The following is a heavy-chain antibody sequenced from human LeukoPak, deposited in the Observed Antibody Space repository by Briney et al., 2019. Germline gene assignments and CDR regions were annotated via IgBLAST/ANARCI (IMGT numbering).Heavy chain of an antibody. CDR2: ISGSGTST. CDR3: AKDESSGYYFFDY. J-gene: IGHJ4*02. D-gene: IGHD3-22*01. CDR1: GFTFSSYW. V-gene: IGHV3-23*01. Sequence: GGSLRLSCAASGFTFSSYWMHWVRQAPGKGLEWVSVISGSGTSTYYADSVKGRFTISRDNSKNTLSLQMNSLRADDTAVYYCAKDESSGYYFFDYWGQGTLVTVSS.